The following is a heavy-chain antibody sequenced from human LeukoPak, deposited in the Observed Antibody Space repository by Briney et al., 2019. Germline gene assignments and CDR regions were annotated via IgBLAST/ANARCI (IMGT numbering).Heavy chain of an antibody. CDR3: ARGWTGVYYYYGMDV. J-gene: IGHJ6*02. Sequence: SVKVSCKASGGTFSSYAISWVRQAPGQGLEWMGGIIPIFGTANYAQKFKGRVTITADESTSTAYMELSSLRSEDTAVYYCARGWTGVYYYYGMDVWGQGTTVTVSS. D-gene: IGHD3/OR15-3a*01. CDR2: IIPIFGTA. CDR1: GGTFSSYA. V-gene: IGHV1-69*13.